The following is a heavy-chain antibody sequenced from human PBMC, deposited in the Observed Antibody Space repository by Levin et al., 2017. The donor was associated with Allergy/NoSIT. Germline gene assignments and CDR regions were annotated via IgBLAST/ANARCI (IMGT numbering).Heavy chain of an antibody. CDR2: ISDSGVST. Sequence: GESLKISCAASGFTFSKYVMSWVRQAPGKGLEWVSSISDSGVSTFYVDSVKGRFAISRDNSKNTLYLQMNSLRAEDTAVYYCARREVAGPARWFDPWGQGTLVTVSS. J-gene: IGHJ5*02. D-gene: IGHD6-19*01. CDR1: GFTFSKYV. CDR3: ARREVAGPARWFDP. V-gene: IGHV3-23*01.